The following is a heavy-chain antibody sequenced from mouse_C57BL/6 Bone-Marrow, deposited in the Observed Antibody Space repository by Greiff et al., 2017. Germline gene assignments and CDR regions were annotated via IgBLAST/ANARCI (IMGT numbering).Heavy chain of an antibody. Sequence: VQLQQPGAELVRPGSSVKLSCKASGYTFTSYWMDWVKQRPGQGLEWIGNIYPSDSETHYNQKFKDKATLTVDKSSSTAYMQLSSLTSEDSAVYYCAKRAIVNPYYFDYWGQGTTLTVSS. CDR2: IYPSDSET. D-gene: IGHD2-5*01. CDR3: AKRAIVNPYYFDY. V-gene: IGHV1-61*01. J-gene: IGHJ2*01. CDR1: GYTFTSYW.